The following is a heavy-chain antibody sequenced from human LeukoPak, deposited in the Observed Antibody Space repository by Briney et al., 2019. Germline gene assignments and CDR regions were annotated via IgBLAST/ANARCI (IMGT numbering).Heavy chain of an antibody. Sequence: GGSLRLSCAASGFSFSNYAMSCVRQAPPRGPGWGSSIRGGRETFYADSVKGRFNLSRDNSRNTVYLQLNNLRVEDTAIYYCAKANWVSNADAVWWGQGTQVTVSS. V-gene: IGHV3-23*01. CDR3: AKANWVSNADAVW. J-gene: IGHJ4*02. CDR2: IRGGRET. D-gene: IGHD1-1*01. CDR1: GFSFSNYA.